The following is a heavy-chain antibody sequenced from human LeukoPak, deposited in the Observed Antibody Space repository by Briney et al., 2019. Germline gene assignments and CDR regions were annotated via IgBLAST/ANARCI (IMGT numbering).Heavy chain of an antibody. V-gene: IGHV1-69*13. CDR3: ARGYVGTIFGVVKGYFDY. J-gene: IGHJ4*02. Sequence: ALVKVSRKASGGTFSSYAISWVRQAPGQGLEWMGGIIPIFGTANYAQKFQGRVTITADESTSTAYMELSSLRSEDTAVYYCARGYVGTIFGVVKGYFDYWGQGTLVTVSS. CDR2: IIPIFGTA. CDR1: GGTFSSYA. D-gene: IGHD3-3*01.